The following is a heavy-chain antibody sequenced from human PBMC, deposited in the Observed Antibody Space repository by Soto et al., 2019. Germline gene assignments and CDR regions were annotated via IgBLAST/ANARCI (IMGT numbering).Heavy chain of an antibody. V-gene: IGHV1-8*01. CDR3: ARGLAGSPYYDFWSAKASHHDY. CDR2: MNPNSGNT. CDR1: GYTFTSYD. D-gene: IGHD3-3*01. Sequence: QVQLVQSGAEVKKPGASVKVSCKASGYTFTSYDINWVRQATGQGLEWMGWMNPNSGNTGYAQKFQGRVTMTRNTSISTAYMELSSLRSEDTAVYYCARGLAGSPYYDFWSAKASHHDYWGQGTLVTVSS. J-gene: IGHJ4*02.